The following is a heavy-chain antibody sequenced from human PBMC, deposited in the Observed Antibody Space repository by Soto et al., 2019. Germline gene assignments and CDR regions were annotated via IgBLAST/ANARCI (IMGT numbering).Heavy chain of an antibody. CDR2: IYFTGIT. J-gene: IGHJ4*02. V-gene: IGHV4-31*03. Sequence: SETLSLTCTVSSGSLSSGGYYWNWIRQHPVKGLEWIGYIYFTGITYSTPSLKSRVTLSVDTSKSQFSLELRSVTAADTALYFCARQRTSVVTQAYFDVWGPGSLVTVSS. CDR1: SGSLSSGGYY. D-gene: IGHD2-21*02. CDR3: ARQRTSVVTQAYFDV.